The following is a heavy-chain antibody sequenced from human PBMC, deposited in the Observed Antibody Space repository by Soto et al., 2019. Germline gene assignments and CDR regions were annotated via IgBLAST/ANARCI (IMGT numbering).Heavy chain of an antibody. J-gene: IGHJ4*02. V-gene: IGHV5-10-1*01. CDR2: IDPSDSQT. CDR3: ARQIYDSDTGPNFQYYFDS. CDR1: GYSFAGYW. Sequence: GESLKISCKGSGYSFAGYWTTWVRQKPGKGLEWMGRIDPSDSQTYYSPSFRGHVTISVTKSITTVFLQWSSLRASDTAMYYCARQIYDSDTGPNFQYYFDSWGQGTPVTVS. D-gene: IGHD3-22*01.